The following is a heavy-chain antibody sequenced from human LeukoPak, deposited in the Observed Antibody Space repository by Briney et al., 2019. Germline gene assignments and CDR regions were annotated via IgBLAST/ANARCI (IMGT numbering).Heavy chain of an antibody. J-gene: IGHJ6*03. CDR2: ISSYNGNT. CDR3: ARENDSSGWSQYYYYMDV. Sequence: GASVKVSCKASAYSFTSYGMSWVRQAPGQGLEWMGWISSYNGNTNYAQKLQGRVTMTTDTSTSTAYMELRSLRSDDTAVYYCARENDSSGWSQYYYYMDVWGKGTTVTVSS. CDR1: AYSFTSYG. V-gene: IGHV1-18*01. D-gene: IGHD6-19*01.